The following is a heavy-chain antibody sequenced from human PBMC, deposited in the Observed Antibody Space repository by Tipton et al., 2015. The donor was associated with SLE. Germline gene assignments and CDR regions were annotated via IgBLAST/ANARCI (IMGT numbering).Heavy chain of an antibody. CDR1: GGSISSHY. Sequence: GLVKPSETLSLTCTVSGGSISSHYWSWIRQPPGKGLEWIGEINHSGSTNYNPSLKSRVTISVDTSKNQFSLKLSSVTAADTAVYYCARMGNYYGSGSYLNAFDIWGQGTMVTVSS. J-gene: IGHJ3*02. V-gene: IGHV4-34*01. CDR2: INHSGST. CDR3: ARMGNYYGSGSYLNAFDI. D-gene: IGHD3-10*01.